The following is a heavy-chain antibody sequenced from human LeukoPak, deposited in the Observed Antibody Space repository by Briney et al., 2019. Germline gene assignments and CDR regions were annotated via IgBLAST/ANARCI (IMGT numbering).Heavy chain of an antibody. V-gene: IGHV3-7*01. CDR3: AVCASGNY. CDR1: QFTFNGSW. Sequence: GGSVTLSCADSQFTFNGSWMTWVRQAPGKGLEWVANMEQYESQKHYVDSVRGRFTISKDNPGASLYLDMHSLRDEDAAIYDCAVCASGNYWGQGTLVTVSS. CDR2: MEQYESQK. D-gene: IGHD3-10*01. J-gene: IGHJ4*02.